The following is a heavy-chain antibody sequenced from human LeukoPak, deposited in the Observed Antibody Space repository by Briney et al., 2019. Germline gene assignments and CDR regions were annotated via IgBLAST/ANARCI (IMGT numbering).Heavy chain of an antibody. CDR3: ARGLGSCSDTRCNLYDY. CDR1: GYSFTSYW. Sequence: GESLKISCKGSGYSFTSYWIAWVRQMPGKGLEWMGIIYPGDSDTRDSPSFQGQVTISADKSISTAYLRWSSLKASDTAMYSCARGLGSCSDTRCNLYDYWGQGTLVTVSS. D-gene: IGHD2-2*01. J-gene: IGHJ4*02. CDR2: IYPGDSDT. V-gene: IGHV5-51*01.